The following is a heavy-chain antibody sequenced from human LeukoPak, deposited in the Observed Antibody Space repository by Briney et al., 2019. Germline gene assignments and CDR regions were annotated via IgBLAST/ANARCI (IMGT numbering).Heavy chain of an antibody. J-gene: IGHJ5*02. CDR3: ARDLSTVTTSAWFDP. D-gene: IGHD4-17*01. CDR2: IYYSGST. CDR1: GGSISSGGYF. V-gene: IGHV4-31*03. Sequence: SETLSLTCTVSGGSISSGGYFWSWTRQYPGKGLEWIGYIYYSGSTHYSPSLRSRLTISLDTSKNQFSLKLTSVTAADTAVYYCARDLSTVTTSAWFDPWGQGTLVTVSS.